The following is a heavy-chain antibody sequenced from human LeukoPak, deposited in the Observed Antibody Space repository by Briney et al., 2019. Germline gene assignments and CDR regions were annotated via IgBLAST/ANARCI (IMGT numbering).Heavy chain of an antibody. CDR1: GYTFTGYY. V-gene: IGHV1-2*02. J-gene: IGHJ4*02. Sequence: ASVKVSCKASGYTFTGYYMHWVRQAPGQGLEWMGWINPNSGGTNYAQKFQGRVTMTRDTSISTAYMELSRLRSADTAVYYCARDLGGGYAGGDYWGQGTLVTVSS. D-gene: IGHD6-25*01. CDR3: ARDLGGGYAGGDY. CDR2: INPNSGGT.